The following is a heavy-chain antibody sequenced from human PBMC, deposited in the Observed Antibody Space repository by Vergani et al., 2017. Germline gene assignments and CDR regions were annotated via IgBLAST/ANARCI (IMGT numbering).Heavy chain of an antibody. D-gene: IGHD6-13*01. J-gene: IGHJ4*02. CDR3: AKELGQQPLGFDY. Sequence: EVQLVESGGGLIQPGGSLRLSCAASGFTVSSNYMSWVRQAPGKGLEWVSVISGSGGSTYYADSVKGRFTISRDNSKNTLYLQMNSLRAEDTAVYYCAKELGQQPLGFDYWGQGTLVTVSS. CDR1: GFTVSSNY. V-gene: IGHV3-23*04. CDR2: ISGSGGST.